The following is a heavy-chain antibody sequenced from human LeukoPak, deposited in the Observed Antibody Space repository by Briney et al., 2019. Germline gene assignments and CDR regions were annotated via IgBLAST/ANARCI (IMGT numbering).Heavy chain of an antibody. CDR2: ISAYNGNT. J-gene: IGHJ6*03. D-gene: IGHD6-6*01. Sequence: GESLKISCKGSGYTFTSYGISWVRQAPGQGLEWMGWISAYNGNTNYAQKLQGRVTMTTDTSTSTAYMELRSLRSDDTAVYYCARGIAARRYYYYYYMDVWGKGTTVTVSS. V-gene: IGHV1-18*01. CDR1: GYTFTSYG. CDR3: ARGIAARRYYYYYYMDV.